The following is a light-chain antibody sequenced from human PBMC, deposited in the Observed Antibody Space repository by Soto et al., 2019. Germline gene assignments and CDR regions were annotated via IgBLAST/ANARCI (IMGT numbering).Light chain of an antibody. CDR3: MQALQTLWT. J-gene: IGKJ1*01. CDR2: LGS. Sequence: IVMTQSPLSLPVTPGEPASISCRSSQSLLHSNGYNYLDWYLQKPGQSPQLLIYLGSNRASGVPDRFSGSGSGTDFTLKISRVEAEDVGVYYCMQALQTLWTFGQGTKVEIK. V-gene: IGKV2-28*01. CDR1: QSLLHSNGYNY.